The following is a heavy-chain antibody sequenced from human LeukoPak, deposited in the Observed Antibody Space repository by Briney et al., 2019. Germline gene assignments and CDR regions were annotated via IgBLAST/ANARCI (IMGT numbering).Heavy chain of an antibody. CDR2: IKEDGSEK. J-gene: IGHJ4*02. V-gene: IGHV3-7*01. CDR1: GFTFSRFW. Sequence: GGSLSLPCAVSGFTFSRFWMSWVRQAPGKGLEWVATIKEDGSEKYYVDSVKGRFTISRDNAKSSLYLQMNSLRAEDTAVYYCARGAYDILTGSYYFDYWGQGTLVTVSS. CDR3: ARGAYDILTGSYYFDY. D-gene: IGHD3-9*01.